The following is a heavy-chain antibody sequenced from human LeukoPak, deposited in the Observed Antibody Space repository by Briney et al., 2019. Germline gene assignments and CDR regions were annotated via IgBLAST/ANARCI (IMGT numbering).Heavy chain of an antibody. Sequence: GGSLRLSCAASGFTVSSNYMSWVRQAPGKGLYWVSVIYTGGSPYYADPVKGRFTISKDNSKNTVYLQMNSLRAEDTAVYYCARGTTTAYFDDWGQGTLVTVSS. J-gene: IGHJ4*02. V-gene: IGHV3-53*01. CDR2: IYTGGSP. CDR1: GFTVSSNY. CDR3: ARGTTTAYFDD. D-gene: IGHD1-1*01.